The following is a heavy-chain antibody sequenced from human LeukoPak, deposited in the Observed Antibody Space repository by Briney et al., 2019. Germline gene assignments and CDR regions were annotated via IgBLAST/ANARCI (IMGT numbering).Heavy chain of an antibody. CDR1: GFTLSSYS. Sequence: PGGSLRLSCAASGFTLSSYSMNWIRQPPGKGLEWIGSIYYSGITYYNASLKSRVTTSLDTSKNQLSLKVNSVTAADTAVYYCARLNRGIWLRRHYFDYWGQGTLVTVSS. D-gene: IGHD5-12*01. CDR2: IYYSGIT. V-gene: IGHV4-39*07. CDR3: ARLNRGIWLRRHYFDY. J-gene: IGHJ4*02.